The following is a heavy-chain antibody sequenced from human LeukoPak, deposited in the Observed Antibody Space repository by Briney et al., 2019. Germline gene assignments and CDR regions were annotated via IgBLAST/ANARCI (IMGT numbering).Heavy chain of an antibody. CDR3: TRGGVDY. CDR1: GFTFSNYW. D-gene: IGHD3-10*01. CDR2: INSDGSTT. V-gene: IGHV3-74*01. J-gene: IGHJ4*02. Sequence: GGSLRLSCAASGFTFSNYWMHWVRQAPGKGLVWVSRINSDGSTTTYADSVKGRFTISRDNAKNTLYLQMNSLRAEDTAAYFCTRGGVDYWGQGTLVTVSS.